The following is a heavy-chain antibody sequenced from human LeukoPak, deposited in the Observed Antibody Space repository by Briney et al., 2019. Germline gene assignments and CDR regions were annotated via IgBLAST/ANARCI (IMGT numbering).Heavy chain of an antibody. D-gene: IGHD2-2*01. CDR2: IRSKAYGGTT. V-gene: IGHV3-49*04. Sequence: PGGSLRLSCTASGFTFGDYAMSWVRQAPGKGLEWVGFIRSKAYGGTTEYAASVKGRFTISRDDSKSIAYLQMNSLKTEDTAVYYCTRPHFVVVPAASIYRGQGTLVTVSS. J-gene: IGHJ4*02. CDR1: GFTFGDYA. CDR3: TRPHFVVVPAASIY.